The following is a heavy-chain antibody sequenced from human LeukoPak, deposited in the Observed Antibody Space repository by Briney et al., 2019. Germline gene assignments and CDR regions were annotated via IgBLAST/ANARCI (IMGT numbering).Heavy chain of an antibody. J-gene: IGHJ4*02. CDR2: IRSKAYGGTT. D-gene: IGHD4-17*01. Sequence: GGSLRLSCTASGFTFGDYAMSWVRQAPGKGLEWVGFIRSKAYGGTTEYAASVKGRFTISRDDPKSIAYLQMNSLKTEDTAVYYCNFWEGDYGDYRDYWGQGTLVTVSS. V-gene: IGHV3-49*04. CDR3: NFWEGDYGDYRDY. CDR1: GFTFGDYA.